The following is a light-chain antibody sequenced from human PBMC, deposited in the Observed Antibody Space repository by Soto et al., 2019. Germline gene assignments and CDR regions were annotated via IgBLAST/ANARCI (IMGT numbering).Light chain of an antibody. V-gene: IGLV2-23*01. CDR3: WSYSGDNFPYV. CDR2: EGS. CDR1: RSDVGSYNF. Sequence: QSALTQPASVSGSPGQSITISCTGTRSDVGSYNFVSWYQQHPGKAPKLIIYEGSKRPSGVSNRFSGSKSGITAALTISGLQADDEADYFCWSYSGDNFPYVFGTGTKLTVL. J-gene: IGLJ1*01.